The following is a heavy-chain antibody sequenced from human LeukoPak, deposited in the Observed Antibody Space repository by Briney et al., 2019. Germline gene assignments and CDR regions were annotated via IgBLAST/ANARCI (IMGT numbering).Heavy chain of an antibody. CDR1: GLTFTNYA. CDR2: ISGSGGST. Sequence: GGSLRLSCAASGLTFTNYAMSWVRQAPGKGLEWVSVISGSGGSTYYADSVKGRFTISRDNSKNTLYLQMNSLRVEDTAVYYCARGGDFWSGYSRGYYMDVWGKGTTVTVSS. J-gene: IGHJ6*03. CDR3: ARGGDFWSGYSRGYYMDV. D-gene: IGHD3-3*01. V-gene: IGHV3-23*01.